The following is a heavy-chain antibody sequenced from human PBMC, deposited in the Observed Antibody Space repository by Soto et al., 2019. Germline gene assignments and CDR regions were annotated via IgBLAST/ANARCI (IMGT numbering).Heavy chain of an antibody. Sequence: VHLVESGGVVVQPGGSLRLSCAASGFTFDDHNMHWVRQASGKGLEWVSLISWDGETTYYADSVKGRFTISRDNSKNSLYLQMNALTTEDTAVYYCASSQGDYWGQGTLVTVAS. V-gene: IGHV3-43*01. CDR3: ASSQGDY. J-gene: IGHJ4*02. CDR1: GFTFDDHN. CDR2: ISWDGETT.